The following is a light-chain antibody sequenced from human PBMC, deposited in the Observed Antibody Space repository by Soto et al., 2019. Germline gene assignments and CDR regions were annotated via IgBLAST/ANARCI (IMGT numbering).Light chain of an antibody. CDR2: EAS. CDR1: QNISTW. V-gene: IGKV1-5*03. Sequence: DIQMTQSPSTLSASVGDRITITCRASQNISTWLAWYQQKPGRAPKFLIYEASSLQSGVPSRFSGSGSGTDVSLTISSLQSDDFATYYCQQYNGDSRTFGQGTKVEI. J-gene: IGKJ1*01. CDR3: QQYNGDSRT.